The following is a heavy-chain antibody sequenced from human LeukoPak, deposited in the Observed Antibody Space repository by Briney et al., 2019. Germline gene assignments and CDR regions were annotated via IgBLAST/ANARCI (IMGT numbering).Heavy chain of an antibody. J-gene: IGHJ5*02. V-gene: IGHV3-23*01. D-gene: IGHD6-19*01. CDR3: AKERQWLVRGWFDP. CDR2: ISGSGGST. Sequence: GAPLRLSCAASGFASSSYSMNWVRQAPGKGLEWVAAISGSGGSTYYADSVKGRFTISRDNSKSTLYLQMNSLRAEHTAVYYCAKERQWLVRGWFDPWGQGTLVTVS. CDR1: GFASSSYS.